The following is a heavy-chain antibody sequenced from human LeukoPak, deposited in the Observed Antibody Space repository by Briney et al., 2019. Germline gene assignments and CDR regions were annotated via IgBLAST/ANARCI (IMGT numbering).Heavy chain of an antibody. Sequence: PADTLSLTCTVSDGPITTYYWNWIRQPPGKGLEWIGYINHSGDTSYNPSLKSRVTISVDTSKNQFSLKLNSVTAADTAVYYCARAFRERIRCFDIWGQGTLVTVSS. J-gene: IGHJ3*02. D-gene: IGHD1-26*01. CDR1: DGPITTYY. CDR2: INHSGDT. V-gene: IGHV4-59*07. CDR3: ARAFRERIRCFDI.